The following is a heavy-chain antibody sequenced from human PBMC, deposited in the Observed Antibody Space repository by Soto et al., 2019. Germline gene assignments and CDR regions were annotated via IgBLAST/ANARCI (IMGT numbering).Heavy chain of an antibody. CDR2: IYYSGST. CDR1: GGSISSSSYY. Sequence: SETLSLTCTVSGGSISSSSYYWGWIRQPPGKGLEWIGNIYYSGSTYYNPSLKSRVTISVDTSKNQFSLKLSSVTAADTAVYYCASLKLGYSTFDTWGQGTLVNVSS. CDR3: ASLKLGYSTFDT. J-gene: IGHJ5*02. V-gene: IGHV4-39*07. D-gene: IGHD5-18*01.